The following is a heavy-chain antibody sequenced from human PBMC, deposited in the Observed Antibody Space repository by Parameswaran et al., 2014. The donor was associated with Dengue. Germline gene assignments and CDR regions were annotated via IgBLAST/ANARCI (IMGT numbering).Heavy chain of an antibody. CDR2: INSDGSST. D-gene: IGHD6-19*01. J-gene: IGHJ5*02. CDR3: ARRRIAVNWFDP. V-gene: IGHV3-74*01. Sequence: VRQAPGKGLVWVSRINSDGSSTSYADSVKGRFTISRDNAKNTLYLQMNSLRAEDTAVYYCARRRIAVNWFDPWGQGTLVTVSS.